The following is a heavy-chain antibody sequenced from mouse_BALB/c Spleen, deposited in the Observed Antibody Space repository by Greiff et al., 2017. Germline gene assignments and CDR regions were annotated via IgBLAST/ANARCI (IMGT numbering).Heavy chain of an antibody. J-gene: IGHJ3*01. CDR1: GFTFSDFY. D-gene: IGHD2-4*01. Sequence: EVKLMESGGGLVQPGGSLRLSCATSGFTFSDFYMEWVRQPPGKRLEWIAASRKKANDYTTEYSASVKGRFIVSRDTSQSILYLQMNALRAEDTAIYYCARDALMITRGGLAYGGKGTLVTVSA. CDR2: SRKKANDYTT. V-gene: IGHV7-1*02. CDR3: ARDALMITRGGLAY.